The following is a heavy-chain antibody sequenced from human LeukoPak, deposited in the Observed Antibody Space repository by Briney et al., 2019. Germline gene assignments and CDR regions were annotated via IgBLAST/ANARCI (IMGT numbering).Heavy chain of an antibody. D-gene: IGHD3-10*01. Sequence: GGSLRLSCAASGFTFSSYWMSWVRQAPGKGLEWVANIKQDGSEKYYVDSVKGRFTISRDNAKNSLYLQMNSLRAGDTAVYYCARDAAGLLWFGEFKRTYGMDVWGQGTTVTVSS. CDR2: IKQDGSEK. CDR1: GFTFSSYW. V-gene: IGHV3-7*01. CDR3: ARDAAGLLWFGEFKRTYGMDV. J-gene: IGHJ6*02.